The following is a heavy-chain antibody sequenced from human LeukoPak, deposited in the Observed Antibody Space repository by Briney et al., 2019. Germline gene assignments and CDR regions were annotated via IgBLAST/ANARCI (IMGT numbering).Heavy chain of an antibody. CDR2: MNPNSGNT. Sequence: ASVKVSCKASGYTFTSYDINWVRQATGQGLEWMGWMNPNSGNTGYAQKFQGRVTMTRNTSISTAYMGLSSLRSEDTAVYYCARSVVTAGPPSDYWGQGTLVTVSS. V-gene: IGHV1-8*01. CDR1: GYTFTSYD. D-gene: IGHD2-21*02. CDR3: ARSVVTAGPPSDY. J-gene: IGHJ4*02.